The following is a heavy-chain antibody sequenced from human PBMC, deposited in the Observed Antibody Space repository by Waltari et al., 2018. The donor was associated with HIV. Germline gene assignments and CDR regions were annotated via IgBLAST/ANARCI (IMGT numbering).Heavy chain of an antibody. CDR3: TRALAY. Sequence: EVQLVESGGGLVQPGGSLRVRGAASGFTFSASALHWVRQASGKGLEWVGRIRSRGNRYATAYGASVKGRFTVSRDDSKNTAYLQMNNLKTEDTAVYYCTRALAYWGQGTLVTVSP. D-gene: IGHD3-16*01. CDR1: GFTFSASA. CDR2: IRSRGNRYAT. V-gene: IGHV3-73*02. J-gene: IGHJ4*02.